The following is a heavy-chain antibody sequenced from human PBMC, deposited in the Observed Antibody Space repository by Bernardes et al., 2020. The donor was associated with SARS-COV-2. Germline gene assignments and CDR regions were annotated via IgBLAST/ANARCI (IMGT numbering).Heavy chain of an antibody. D-gene: IGHD3-22*01. CDR2: IKRKTDGGTT. J-gene: IGHJ4*02. CDR1: GFTVSSNH. V-gene: IGHV3-15*07. CDR3: TTGAEIYYDSSGFSYYFDF. Sequence: GGSLRLSCAASGFTVSSNHMNWVRQAPGKGLEWVGHIKRKTDGGTTDYAAPVKGRFTISGDDSKNTMYLQMNSLKTEDTAVYYCTTGAEIYYDSSGFSYYFDFWGQGTLVTVSS.